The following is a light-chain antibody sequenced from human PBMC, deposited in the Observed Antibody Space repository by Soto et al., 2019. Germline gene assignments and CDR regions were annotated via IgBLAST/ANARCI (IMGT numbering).Light chain of an antibody. CDR3: QQYGSLGT. CDR2: EAS. J-gene: IGKJ2*01. Sequence: EIVLTQSPGTLSSSPGERATLSCRASQIVSSGFLAWYQFKPGQAPRLLIYEASRRATGIPDRFSGGGSGTDFTLTISRLEPEDFAVYYCQQYGSLGTFGQGTKLEIK. CDR1: QIVSSGF. V-gene: IGKV3-20*01.